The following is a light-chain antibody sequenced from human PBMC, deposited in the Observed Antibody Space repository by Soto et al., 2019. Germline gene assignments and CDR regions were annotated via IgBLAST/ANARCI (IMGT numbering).Light chain of an antibody. CDR1: SSDVGVYNY. V-gene: IGLV2-11*01. Sequence: QSALTQPRSVSGSPGQSVTISCTGTSSDVGVYNYVSWYQQHPGKAPQLVIYDVIKRPSGVPDRFSGSKSGNTASLTISGLQAGDEADYYCCSYAGSSLWVFGGGTKLTVL. J-gene: IGLJ3*02. CDR3: CSYAGSSLWV. CDR2: DVI.